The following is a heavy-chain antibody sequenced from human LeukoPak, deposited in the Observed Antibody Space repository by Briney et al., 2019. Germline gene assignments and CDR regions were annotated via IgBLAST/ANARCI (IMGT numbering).Heavy chain of an antibody. J-gene: IGHJ4*02. Sequence: GGSLRLSCAASGFTFSSYAMSWVRQAPGKGLEWVSAISGSDSTYYADSVKGRFTISRDNSKNTLYLQMNSLRAEDTAIYYCARGVRFLDWWILDYWGQGSLVTVSS. CDR3: ARGVRFLDWWILDY. CDR2: ISGSDST. D-gene: IGHD3-9*01. V-gene: IGHV3-23*01. CDR1: GFTFSSYA.